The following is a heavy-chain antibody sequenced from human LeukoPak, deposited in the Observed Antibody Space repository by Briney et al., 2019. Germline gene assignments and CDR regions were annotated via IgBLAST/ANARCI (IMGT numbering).Heavy chain of an antibody. V-gene: IGHV5-51*01. CDR1: GYSFTSYW. Sequence: GESLKIFCKGSGYSFTSYWIGWVRQMPGKGLEWMGIIYPGDSDTRYSPSFQGQVTISADRSISTAYLQWSSLKASDTAIYYCARREWLATIDYWGQGTLVTVTS. J-gene: IGHJ4*02. D-gene: IGHD6-19*01. CDR2: IYPGDSDT. CDR3: ARREWLATIDY.